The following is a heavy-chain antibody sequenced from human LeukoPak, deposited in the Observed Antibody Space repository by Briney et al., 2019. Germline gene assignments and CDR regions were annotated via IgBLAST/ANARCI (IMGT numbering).Heavy chain of an antibody. Sequence: SETLSLTCTVSGGSISSGSYYWSWIRQPARKGLEWIGRIYTSGSTNYNPSLKSRVTISVDTSKNQFSLKLSSVTAADTAVYYCARTDFWSGYSSTPENYFDYWGQGTLVTVSS. J-gene: IGHJ4*02. V-gene: IGHV4-61*02. CDR2: IYTSGST. CDR3: ARTDFWSGYSSTPENYFDY. CDR1: GGSISSGSYY. D-gene: IGHD3-3*01.